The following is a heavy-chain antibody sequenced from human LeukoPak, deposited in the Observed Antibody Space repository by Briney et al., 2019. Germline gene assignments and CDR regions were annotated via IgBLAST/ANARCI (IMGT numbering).Heavy chain of an antibody. CDR1: GYTFTSYG. J-gene: IGHJ4*02. D-gene: IGHD3-22*01. CDR3: ARTSYYYDSSGPGGD. Sequence: GASVKVSCKASGYTFTSYGISWVRQAPGQGLEWMGWISAYNGNTNYAQKLQGRVTMTTDTSTSTAYMELRSLRSDDTAVYYCARTSYYYDSSGPGGDWGQGTLVTVSS. CDR2: ISAYNGNT. V-gene: IGHV1-18*01.